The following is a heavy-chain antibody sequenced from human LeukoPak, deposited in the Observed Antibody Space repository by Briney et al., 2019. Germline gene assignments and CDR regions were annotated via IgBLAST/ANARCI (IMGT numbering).Heavy chain of an antibody. CDR3: ARANYDFWSGYERYFDY. CDR1: EFTFSSYW. D-gene: IGHD3-3*01. CDR2: IKQDGSEK. V-gene: IGHV3-7*01. Sequence: GGSLRLSCAASEFTFSSYWMSWVRQAPGKGLEWVANIKQDGSEKYYVDSVKGRFTISRDNAKNSLYLQMNSLRAEDTAVYYCARANYDFWSGYERYFDYWGQGTLVTVSS. J-gene: IGHJ4*02.